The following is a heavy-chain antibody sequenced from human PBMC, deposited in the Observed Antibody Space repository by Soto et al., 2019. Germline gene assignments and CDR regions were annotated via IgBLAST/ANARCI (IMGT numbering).Heavy chain of an antibody. D-gene: IGHD3-3*01. CDR2: MHDSGSS. CDR1: GGSMRNYF. J-gene: IGHJ3*02. Sequence: QVQLQESGPGLVKPSETLSLTCTVSGGSMRNYFWSWIRRPPGKGLEWLAYMHDSGSSNYNPSLQGRVTMSVDPSKNHFSLRLSSVTAADTAVYYCARHALRGGAYDIWGQGAVVAVSS. V-gene: IGHV4-59*08. CDR3: ARHALRGGAYDI.